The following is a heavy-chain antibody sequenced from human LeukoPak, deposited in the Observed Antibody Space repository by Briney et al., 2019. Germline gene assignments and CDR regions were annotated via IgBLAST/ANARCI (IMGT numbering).Heavy chain of an antibody. Sequence: GGSLRLSCAASGFTFSSYWMSWARQAPGKGLEWLANIKQDGSEKYYVDSVKGRFTISRDNAKNSLYLQMNSLRAEDTAVYYCASSGWYYFDYWGQGTLVTVSS. J-gene: IGHJ4*02. CDR3: ASSGWYYFDY. V-gene: IGHV3-7*01. CDR2: IKQDGSEK. CDR1: GFTFSSYW. D-gene: IGHD6-19*01.